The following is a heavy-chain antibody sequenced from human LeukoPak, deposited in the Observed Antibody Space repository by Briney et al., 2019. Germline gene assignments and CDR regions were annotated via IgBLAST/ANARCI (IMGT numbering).Heavy chain of an antibody. D-gene: IGHD1-26*01. CDR3: TKDSGTYNWLDP. Sequence: GGSLKLSCAGPGLIFGDSAIPWVPQDSGKGREGVGLIDRKVKGYATAFAASVKGRFTISRDDSQNTAFLHMDTLKTEDTALYYCTKDSGTYNWLDPWGQGTLVTVSS. CDR1: GLIFGDSA. CDR2: IDRKVKGYAT. J-gene: IGHJ5*02. V-gene: IGHV3-73*01.